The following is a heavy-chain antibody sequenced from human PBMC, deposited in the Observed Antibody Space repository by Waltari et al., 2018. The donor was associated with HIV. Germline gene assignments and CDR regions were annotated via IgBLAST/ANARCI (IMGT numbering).Heavy chain of an antibody. D-gene: IGHD3-3*01. J-gene: IGHJ4*02. CDR3: ASTYYDLLEGWYFDF. CDR1: DYSITSAYY. Sequence: QVQLQESGPGLVKPSETLSLTYSVSDYSITSAYYWGWIRQSPGRGLEWIGSISHSGTTVYSPSLKSRITLFRNTSKNQFFLKLTSATAADTAVYYCASTYYDLLEGWYFDFWGQGRLVTVSS. V-gene: IGHV4-38-2*02. CDR2: ISHSGTT.